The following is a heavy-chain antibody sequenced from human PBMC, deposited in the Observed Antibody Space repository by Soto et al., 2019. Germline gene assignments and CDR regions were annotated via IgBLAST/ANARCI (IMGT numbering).Heavy chain of an antibody. CDR1: GFTFGDYA. D-gene: IGHD2-21*02. CDR2: ISWNTDNI. CDR3: AKGRNIVAVVTPFDV. J-gene: IGHJ4*02. Sequence: EVQLVESGGGLVQPGRSLRLSCVASGFTFGDYAMHWVRQAPGKGLEWVAGISWNTDNIGYADSVKGRFTISRDNAGHALYLQMNSLSHEDTAVYYCAKGRNIVAVVTPFDVWGQGDLVTVSS. V-gene: IGHV3-9*01.